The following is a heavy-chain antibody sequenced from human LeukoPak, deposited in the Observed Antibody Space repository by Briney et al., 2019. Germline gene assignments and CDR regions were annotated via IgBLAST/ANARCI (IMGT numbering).Heavy chain of an antibody. CDR1: GFSFSTYA. J-gene: IGHJ4*02. CDR3: AKGVDGGNSGTGKY. D-gene: IGHD4-23*01. CDR2: ISGRSGDT. Sequence: SGGSLRLSCAAYGFSFSTYAMSWVRQAPGKGLEWVSAISGRSGDTYYADSVKGRFTISRDDSKSTLYLQMNSLRADDTAVYYCAKGVDGGNSGTGKYWGQGTLVTVSS. V-gene: IGHV3-23*01.